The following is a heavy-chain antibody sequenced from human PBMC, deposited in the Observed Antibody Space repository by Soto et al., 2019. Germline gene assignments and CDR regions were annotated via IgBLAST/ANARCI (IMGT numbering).Heavy chain of an antibody. Sequence: ESGGSLVKPGDSLRLSCAASGFTFGDYIMNWVRQAPGRGLEWGASISHSGTYIFYADSVKGRFTISRENAKDSLFLQMNSLRVEDTAIYYCASPRDYCVSNTNCFIAFDIWGQGTGVTVSS. CDR1: GFTFGDYI. J-gene: IGHJ3*02. V-gene: IGHV3-21*01. D-gene: IGHD2-2*01. CDR3: ASPRDYCVSNTNCFIAFDI. CDR2: ISHSGTYI.